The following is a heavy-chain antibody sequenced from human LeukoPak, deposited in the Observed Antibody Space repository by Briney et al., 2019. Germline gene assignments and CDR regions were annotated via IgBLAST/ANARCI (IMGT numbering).Heavy chain of an antibody. CDR2: ISWNSGSI. D-gene: IGHD2-2*01. J-gene: IGHJ6*02. CDR1: GFTFDDYA. V-gene: IGHV3-9*01. CDR3: ARVPAAIFHYYYGMDV. Sequence: GGSLRLSCAASGFTFDDYAMHWVRHAPGKGLEWVSGISWNSGSIGYADSVKGRITISRDNAKNSLYLQMNSLRAEDTALYYCARVPAAIFHYYYGMDVWGQGTTVTVSS.